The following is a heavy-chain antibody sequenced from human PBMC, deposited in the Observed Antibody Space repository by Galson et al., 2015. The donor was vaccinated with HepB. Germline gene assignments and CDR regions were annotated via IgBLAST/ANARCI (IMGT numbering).Heavy chain of an antibody. CDR2: IVVGSGNT. CDR3: ARDTVAYYGSGSSYYYGMDV. J-gene: IGHJ6*02. V-gene: IGHV1-58*02. CDR1: GFTFTSSA. D-gene: IGHD3-10*01. Sequence: SVKVSCKASGFTFTSSAMQWVRQARGQRLEWIGWIVVGSGNTNYAQKFQERVTITRDMSTSTAYMELSSLRSEDTAVYYCARDTVAYYGSGSSYYYGMDVWGQGTTVTVSS.